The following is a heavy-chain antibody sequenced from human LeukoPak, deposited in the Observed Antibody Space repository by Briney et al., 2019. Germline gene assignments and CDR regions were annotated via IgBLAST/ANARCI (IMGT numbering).Heavy chain of an antibody. CDR2: ISAYNGNT. J-gene: IGHJ4*02. V-gene: IGHV1-18*01. Sequence: ASVKVSCKASGYTFTSYGISWVRQAPGQGLEWMGWISAYNGNTNYAQKLQGRVTMTTDTSTSTAYMELSSLRSEDTAVYYCARGGDDYAFQYYFDYWGQGTLVTVSS. D-gene: IGHD3-16*01. CDR1: GYTFTSYG. CDR3: ARGGDDYAFQYYFDY.